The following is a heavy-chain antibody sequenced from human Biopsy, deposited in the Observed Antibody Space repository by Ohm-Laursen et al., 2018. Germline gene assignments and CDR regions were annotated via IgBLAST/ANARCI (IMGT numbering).Heavy chain of an antibody. D-gene: IGHD3-9*01. CDR1: TGTFNSYG. CDR2: IIPILRTT. Sequence: SSVKVSCKTSTGTFNSYGIIWVRQAPGQGLEWMGRIIPILRTTAYAQTFQDRVTVAADTSTSTATMELRSLRSDDTAVYYCATKLTGYFHHWGQGTLVIVSS. V-gene: IGHV1-69*04. CDR3: ATKLTGYFHH. J-gene: IGHJ1*01.